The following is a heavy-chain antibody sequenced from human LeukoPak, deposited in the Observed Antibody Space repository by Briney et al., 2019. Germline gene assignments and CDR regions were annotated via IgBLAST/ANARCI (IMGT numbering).Heavy chain of an antibody. V-gene: IGHV7-4-1*02. CDR2: INTNTGNP. CDR3: ARTALYRDFDY. D-gene: IGHD1-26*01. CDR1: GYTFINYA. J-gene: IGHJ4*02. Sequence: ASVKASCKASGYTFINYAMNWVRQAPGQGLEWMGWINTNTGNPTYAQGFTGRGRFVFSLDTSVSTAYLQISSLKAEDTAVYYCARTALYRDFDYWGQGTLVTVSS.